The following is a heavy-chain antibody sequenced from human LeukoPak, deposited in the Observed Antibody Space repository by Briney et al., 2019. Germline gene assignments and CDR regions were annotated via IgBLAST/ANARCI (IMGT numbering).Heavy chain of an antibody. J-gene: IGHJ4*02. CDR3: AKARYSGSPALDF. CDR2: TRYDESKT. Sequence: GGSLRLSCAVSGSTFSNNGMHWVRQTPGKGLEWVAFTRYDESKTFYGDSVRGRFTISRDNSKNTLYLQMNSLTTDDSAVYYVAKARYSGSPALDFWGQGTLVTVSS. CDR1: GSTFSNNG. V-gene: IGHV3-30*02. D-gene: IGHD1-26*01.